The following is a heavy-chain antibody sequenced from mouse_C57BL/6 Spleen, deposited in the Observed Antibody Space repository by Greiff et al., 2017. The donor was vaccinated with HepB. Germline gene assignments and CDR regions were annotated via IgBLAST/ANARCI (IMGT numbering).Heavy chain of an antibody. CDR3: AKCRGQLIAMDY. Sequence: VKLEESGPGLVQPSQSLSITCTVSGFSLTSYGVHWVRQSPGKGLEWLGVIWRGGSTDYNAAFMSRLSITKDNSKSQVFFKMNSLQADDTAIYYCAKCRGQLIAMDYWGQGTSVTVSS. V-gene: IGHV2-5*01. CDR2: IWRGGST. D-gene: IGHD3-2*02. CDR1: GFSLTSYG. J-gene: IGHJ4*01.